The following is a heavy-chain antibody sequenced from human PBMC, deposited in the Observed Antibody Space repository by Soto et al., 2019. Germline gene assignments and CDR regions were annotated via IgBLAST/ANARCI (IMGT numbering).Heavy chain of an antibody. V-gene: IGHV4-59*01. CDR2: IYYSGST. D-gene: IGHD6-19*01. CDR3: ARARGGWYFMAV. CDR1: GGSISSYY. Sequence: PSGTLSLTCTVSGGSISSYYWSWIRQPPGKGLEWIGYIYYSGSTNYNPSLKSRVTISVDTSKNQFSLKLSSVTAADTAVYYCARARGGWYFMAVRGQRTTVTVSS. J-gene: IGHJ6*02.